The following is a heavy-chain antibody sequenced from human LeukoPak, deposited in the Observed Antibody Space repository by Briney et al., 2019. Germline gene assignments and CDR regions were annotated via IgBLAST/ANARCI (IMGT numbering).Heavy chain of an antibody. CDR1: GGSIASSSYY. V-gene: IGHV4-39*02. CDR3: ARGTEMATMGSWFDP. J-gene: IGHJ5*02. CDR2: VFRTGTT. Sequence: SETLSLTCSVSGGSIASSSYYWGWIRQPPGKGLEWIGSVFRTGTTYYSASLKSRVSISVDTSKNDFALKLASVSADDTAVYYCARGTEMATMGSWFDPWGQGTLVTVSS. D-gene: IGHD5-24*01.